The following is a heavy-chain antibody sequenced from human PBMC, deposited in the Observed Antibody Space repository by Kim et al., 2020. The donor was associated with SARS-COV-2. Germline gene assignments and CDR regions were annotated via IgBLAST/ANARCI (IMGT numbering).Heavy chain of an antibody. Sequence: GGSLRLSCAASGFTFSDYAMGWVRQAPGKGLEWVSAISGSAISTYYADSVKGRFTISRDNSENTLSLLMNSLRVEDTAFYYCARRSRSSSGWFDCWGQGSLVTVS. CDR3: ARRSRSSSGWFDC. J-gene: IGHJ4*02. CDR2: ISGSAIST. CDR1: GFTFSDYA. D-gene: IGHD6-6*01. V-gene: IGHV3-23*01.